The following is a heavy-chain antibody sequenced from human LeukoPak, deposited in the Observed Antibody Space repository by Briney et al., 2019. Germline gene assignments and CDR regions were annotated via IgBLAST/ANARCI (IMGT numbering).Heavy chain of an antibody. V-gene: IGHV4-39*07. CDR3: ARGGRQLAEGDY. Sequence: PSETLSLTCTVSGGSISSRSYYWGWIRQPPGKGLEWIGSIYYSGSSYNNPSLKSRVTISVDTSKNQFSLKLSSVTAADTAVYYCARGGRQLAEGDYWGQGTLVTVSS. J-gene: IGHJ4*02. CDR1: GGSISSRSYY. D-gene: IGHD6-13*01. CDR2: IYYSGSS.